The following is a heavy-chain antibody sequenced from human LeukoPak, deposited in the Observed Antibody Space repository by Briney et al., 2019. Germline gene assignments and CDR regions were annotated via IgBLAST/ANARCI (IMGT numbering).Heavy chain of an antibody. J-gene: IGHJ4*02. CDR3: ARGVPRPTNFDC. Sequence: GGSLRLSCAASGFTFSDYYMSWIRQAPGKGLEWVSYISSSGSTIYYADSVKGRFTISRDNAKNSLSLQMNSLRVEDTAVYYCARGVPRPTNFDCWGQGTLVTVSS. V-gene: IGHV3-11*04. D-gene: IGHD1-1*01. CDR2: ISSSGSTI. CDR1: GFTFSDYY.